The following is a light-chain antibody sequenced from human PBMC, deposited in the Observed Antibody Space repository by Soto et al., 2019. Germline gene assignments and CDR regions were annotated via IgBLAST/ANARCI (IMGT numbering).Light chain of an antibody. CDR1: SSDVGNYNL. J-gene: IGLJ3*02. Sequence: QAVLTQPASVSGSPGQSITISCTGASSDVGNYNLVSWYQQHPGKAPKLMIYEGSNRPSGVSNRFSGSKSGNTASLTISGLQAEDEADYYCCSYARSNSWVFGGGTKLTVL. CDR3: CSYARSNSWV. CDR2: EGS. V-gene: IGLV2-23*01.